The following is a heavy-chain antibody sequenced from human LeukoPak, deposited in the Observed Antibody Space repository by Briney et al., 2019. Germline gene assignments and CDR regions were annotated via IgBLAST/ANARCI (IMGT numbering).Heavy chain of an antibody. CDR3: ARVATIGFDY. CDR2: IIPILGIA. J-gene: IGHJ4*02. CDR1: GGTFSSYA. D-gene: IGHD5-12*01. Sequence: SVKVFCKASGGTFSSYAISWVRQAPGQGLEWMGRIIPILGIANYAQKFQGRVTITADKSTSTAYMELSSLRSEDTAVYYCARVATIGFDYWGQGTLVTVSS. V-gene: IGHV1-69*04.